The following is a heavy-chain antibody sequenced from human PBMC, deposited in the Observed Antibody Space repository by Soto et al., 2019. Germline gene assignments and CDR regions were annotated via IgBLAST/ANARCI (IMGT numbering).Heavy chain of an antibody. J-gene: IGHJ4*02. CDR2: VNHGGST. Sequence: LAYTFSGGSPSRFFWGWNRQPPGQGLEWFAEVNHGGSTNYNPSLKSRVIIESDTSKNHISLTLRSVTAAYPAVYYCARAAVAAGGPFDKLGQGALVTV. CDR1: GGSPSRFF. V-gene: IGHV4-34*01. CDR3: ARAAVAAGGPFDK. D-gene: IGHD2-15*01.